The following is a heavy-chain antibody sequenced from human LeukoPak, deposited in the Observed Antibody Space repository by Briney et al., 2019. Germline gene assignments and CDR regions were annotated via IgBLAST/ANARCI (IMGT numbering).Heavy chain of an antibody. CDR2: IYYSGST. CDR1: GGSISSSSYY. D-gene: IGHD3-3*01. V-gene: IGHV4-39*07. CDR3: ASSERFLEWLLI. J-gene: IGHJ4*02. Sequence: SETLSLTCTVSGGSISSSSYYWGWIRQPPGKGLEWIGSIYYSGSTYYNPSLKSRVTISVDTSKNQFSLKLSSVTAADTAVYYCASSERFLEWLLIWGQGTLVTVSS.